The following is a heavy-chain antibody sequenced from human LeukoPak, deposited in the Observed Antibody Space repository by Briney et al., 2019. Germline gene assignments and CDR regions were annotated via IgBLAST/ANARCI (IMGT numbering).Heavy chain of an antibody. CDR2: IYYSGST. Sequence: PSETLSLTCTVSGGSISSSSYYWGWIRQPPGKGLGWIGGIYYSGSTYYNPPLKSRVTISVDTSKNQFSLKLSSVTAADTAVYYCARRRPSHYFDYWGQGTLVTVSS. CDR1: GGSISSSSYY. J-gene: IGHJ4*02. V-gene: IGHV4-39*01. CDR3: ARRRPSHYFDY.